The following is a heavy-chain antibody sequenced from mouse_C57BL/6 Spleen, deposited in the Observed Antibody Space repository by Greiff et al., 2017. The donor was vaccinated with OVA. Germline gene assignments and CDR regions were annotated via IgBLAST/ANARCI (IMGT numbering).Heavy chain of an antibody. D-gene: IGHD2-14*01. CDR2: ISSGSSTI. V-gene: IGHV5-17*01. CDR3: ARPGYDDGVFDY. J-gene: IGHJ2*01. Sequence: EVMLVESGGGLVKPGGSLKLSCAASGFTFSDYGMHWVRQAPEKGLEWVAYISSGSSTIYYADKVKGRFTISRDNAKNTLFLQMTSLRSEDTAMYYGARPGYDDGVFDYWGQGTTLTVSS. CDR1: GFTFSDYG.